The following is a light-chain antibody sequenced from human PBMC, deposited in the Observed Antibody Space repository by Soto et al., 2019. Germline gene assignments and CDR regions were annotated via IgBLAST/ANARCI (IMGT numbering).Light chain of an antibody. Sequence: QPVLTQPPSVSGAPGQRVTISCTGSCSNIGAGYDVHWYQQLPGTAPKLLIYGNSNRPSGVPDRFSGSKSGTSASLAITGLQAEDEADYYCQSYDSSLSVVFGGGTQLTVL. CDR2: GNS. J-gene: IGLJ2*01. CDR1: CSNIGAGYD. CDR3: QSYDSSLSVV. V-gene: IGLV1-40*01.